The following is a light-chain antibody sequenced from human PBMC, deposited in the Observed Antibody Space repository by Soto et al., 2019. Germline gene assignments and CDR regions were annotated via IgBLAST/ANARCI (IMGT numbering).Light chain of an antibody. CDR2: SAS. CDR1: QRINIY. J-gene: IGKJ5*01. Sequence: DIQMTQSPSSLSTSIGDRVTITCRASQRINIYLNWYRQKPGKAPELLIYSASNLQSGVPSRFSGSGSGTDFTLTISGLLSEDFATYYCQQSFSTPTFGQGTRLEIK. CDR3: QQSFSTPT. V-gene: IGKV1-39*01.